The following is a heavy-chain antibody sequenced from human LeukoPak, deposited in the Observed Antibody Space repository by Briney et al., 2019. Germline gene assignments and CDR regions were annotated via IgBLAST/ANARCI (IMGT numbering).Heavy chain of an antibody. CDR3: AKKGGYSAKGGYYWENAFDI. J-gene: IGHJ3*02. Sequence: GGSLRLSCAASGFTFDDYAMHWVRQAPGKGLEWVSLISWDGGSTYYADSVKGRFTISRDNSKNSLYLQMNSLRTEDTALYYCAKKGGYSAKGGYYWENAFDIWGQGTMVTVSS. CDR2: ISWDGGST. V-gene: IGHV3-43*01. D-gene: IGHD3-22*01. CDR1: GFTFDDYA.